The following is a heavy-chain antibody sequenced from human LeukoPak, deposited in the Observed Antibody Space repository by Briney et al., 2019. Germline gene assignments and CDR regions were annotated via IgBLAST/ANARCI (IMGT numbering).Heavy chain of an antibody. CDR3: ARGHSDQPHSSRVTSGDY. CDR1: GGSFSGYY. Sequence: SETLSLTCAVYGGSFSGYYWSWIRQPPGKGLEWIGEINHSGSTNYNPSLKSRVTISVDTSKNQFSLKLSSVTAADTAVYYCARGHSDQPHSSRVTSGDYWGQGTLVTVSS. D-gene: IGHD2-2*01. CDR2: INHSGST. V-gene: IGHV4-34*01. J-gene: IGHJ4*02.